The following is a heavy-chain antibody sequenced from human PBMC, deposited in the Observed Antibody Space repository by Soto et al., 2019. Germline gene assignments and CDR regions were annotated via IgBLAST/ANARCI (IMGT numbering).Heavy chain of an antibody. CDR2: IFYSGST. CDR3: ARSMTTVVSLDY. V-gene: IGHV4-39*01. CDR1: GGSISRYY. Sequence: PSETLSVTCSIAGGSISRYYWGWSRQPPGKGLEWIGSIFYSGSTYYNPSLKSRVTISVDTSKNQFSLKLSSVTAADTAVYYCARSMTTVVSLDYWGQGTLVTVSS. D-gene: IGHD4-17*01. J-gene: IGHJ4*02.